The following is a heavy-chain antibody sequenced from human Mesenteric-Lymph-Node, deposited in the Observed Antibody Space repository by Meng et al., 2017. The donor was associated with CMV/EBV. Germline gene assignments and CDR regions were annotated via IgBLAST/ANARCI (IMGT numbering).Heavy chain of an antibody. D-gene: IGHD2-2*01. CDR3: ARVVRHCSSTSCYGTVIDY. J-gene: IGHJ4*02. CDR2: IYYTGST. CDR1: GDSISSSSYY. Sequence: SETLSLTCTVSGDSISSSSYYWGWIRQPPGKGLEWIGSIYYTGSTYYNPSLKSRVTISVDTSKNQFSLRLSSVTAADTAVYYCARVVRHCSSTSCYGTVIDYWGQGTLVTVSS. V-gene: IGHV4-39*07.